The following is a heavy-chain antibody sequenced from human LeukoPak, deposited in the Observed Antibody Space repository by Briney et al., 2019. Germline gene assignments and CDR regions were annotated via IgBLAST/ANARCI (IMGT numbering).Heavy chain of an antibody. CDR1: GFTFSSYA. CDR2: ISGSGGST. V-gene: IGHV3-23*01. D-gene: IGHD4-23*01. CDR3: AKPELDYGGAFDI. Sequence: GGSLRLSCAASGFTFSSYAMSWVRQAPGKGLEWVSAISGSGGSTYYADSVKSRFTISRDNSKNTLYLQMNSLRAEDTAVYYCAKPELDYGGAFDIWGQGTMVTVSS. J-gene: IGHJ3*02.